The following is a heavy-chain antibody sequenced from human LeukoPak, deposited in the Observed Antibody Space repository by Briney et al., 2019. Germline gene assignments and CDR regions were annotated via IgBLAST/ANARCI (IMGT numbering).Heavy chain of an antibody. CDR3: TRVASRVMTTYYFDY. J-gene: IGHJ4*02. CDR1: GFTFSSYA. CDR2: ISGSGGST. V-gene: IGHV3-23*01. D-gene: IGHD3-16*01. Sequence: GGSLRLSCAASGFTFSSYAMSWVRQAPGKGLEWVPAISGSGGSTYYADSVKGRFTISRDNSKNTLYLQMNSLKTGDTAVYYCTRVASRVMTTYYFDYWGQGALVTVSS.